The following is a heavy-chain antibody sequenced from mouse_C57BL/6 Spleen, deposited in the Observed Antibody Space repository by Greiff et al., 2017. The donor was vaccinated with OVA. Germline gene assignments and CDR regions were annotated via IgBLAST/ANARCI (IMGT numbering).Heavy chain of an antibody. Sequence: SGAELARPGASVKLSCKASGYTFTSYGISWVKQRTGQGLEWIGEIYPRSGNTYYNEKFKGKATLTADKSSSTAYMELRSLTSEDSAVYFCAVYDGYYYFDYWGQGTTLTVSS. J-gene: IGHJ2*01. CDR3: AVYDGYYYFDY. CDR2: IYPRSGNT. CDR1: GYTFTSYG. V-gene: IGHV1-81*01. D-gene: IGHD2-3*01.